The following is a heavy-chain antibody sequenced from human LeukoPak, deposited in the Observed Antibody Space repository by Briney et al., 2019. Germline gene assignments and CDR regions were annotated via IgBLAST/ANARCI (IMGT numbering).Heavy chain of an antibody. CDR3: AKDQEMATITGPFY. CDR1: GFTFSSYA. CDR2: ISYDGSNK. V-gene: IGHV3-30*04. Sequence: GGSLRLSCAASGFTFSSYAMHWVRQAPGKGLEWVAVISYDGSNKYYADSVKGRFTISRDNSKNTLYLQMNSLRAEDTAVYYCAKDQEMATITGPFYWGQGTLVTVSS. J-gene: IGHJ4*02. D-gene: IGHD5-24*01.